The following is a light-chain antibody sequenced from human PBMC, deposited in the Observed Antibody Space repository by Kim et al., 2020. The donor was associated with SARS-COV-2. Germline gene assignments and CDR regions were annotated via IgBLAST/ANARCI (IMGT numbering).Light chain of an antibody. J-gene: IGLJ1*01. CDR3: ISDTGSTTLYV. CDR1: SSDVGSYDY. CDR2: DVS. Sequence: QSALTQPASVSGSPGQSITISCTGTSSDVGSYDYVSWFKPLPGKAPQLVIYDVSYRPSGISNRRSGSKSGTAASLTISGLQTEDEADYLCISDTGSTTLYVFGTGTKVTVL. V-gene: IGLV2-14*03.